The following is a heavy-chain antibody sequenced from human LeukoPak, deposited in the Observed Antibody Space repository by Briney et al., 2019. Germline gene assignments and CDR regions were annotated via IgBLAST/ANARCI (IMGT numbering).Heavy chain of an antibody. CDR3: AREAQGYFDWFTPSDI. CDR2: ISAYNGNT. J-gene: IGHJ3*02. V-gene: IGHV1-18*01. D-gene: IGHD3-9*01. CDR1: GYTFTSYG. Sequence: GASVTVSCKASGYTFTSYGISWVRQAPGQGLEWMGWISAYNGNTNYAQKLQGRVTMTTDTSTSTAYMELRSLRSDDTAVYYCAREAQGYFDWFTPSDIWGQGTMVTVSS.